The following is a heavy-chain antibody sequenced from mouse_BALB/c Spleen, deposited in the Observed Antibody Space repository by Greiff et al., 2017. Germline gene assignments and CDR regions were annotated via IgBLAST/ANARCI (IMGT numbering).Heavy chain of an antibody. D-gene: IGHD1-1*01. V-gene: IGHV5-12-1*01. CDR2: ISSGGGST. CDR3: ARHPYYYGSSRLSYWYFDV. CDR1: GFAFSSYD. J-gene: IGHJ1*01. Sequence: DVMLVESGGGLVKPGGSLKLSCAASGFAFSSYDMSWVRQTPEKRLEWVAYISSGGGSTYYPDTVKGRFTISRDNAKNTLYLQMSSLKSEDTAMYYCARHPYYYGSSRLSYWYFDVWGAGTTVTVSS.